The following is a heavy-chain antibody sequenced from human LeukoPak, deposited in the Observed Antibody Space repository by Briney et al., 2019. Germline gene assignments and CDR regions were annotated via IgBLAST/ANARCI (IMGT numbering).Heavy chain of an antibody. CDR1: GFTFSSYA. Sequence: GGSLRLSCAASGFTFSSYAMSWVRQAPGKGLEWVSVIGSGGGTTYYADSVKGRFTISRDNSKNTLYLQMNSLRAEDTAVYYCAKRSIGPFDYWGQGTLVTVSS. D-gene: IGHD5-24*01. J-gene: IGHJ4*02. V-gene: IGHV3-23*01. CDR2: IGSGGGTT. CDR3: AKRSIGPFDY.